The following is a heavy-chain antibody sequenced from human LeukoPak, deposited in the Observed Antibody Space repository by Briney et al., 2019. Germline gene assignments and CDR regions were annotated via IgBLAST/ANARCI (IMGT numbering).Heavy chain of an antibody. J-gene: IGHJ5*02. CDR1: GFTFSSYA. V-gene: IGHV3-23*01. CDR2: IGGSGGGT. Sequence: GGSVTLSCAASGFTFSSYAMTWVRQAPGKGLEWVSAIGGSGGGTDYADSVKGRFTIPRDNSNNTLYLQMNSLRADDAAVYYCTKDKYYEILTGYPTWFDPCGQGPLVTVSS. CDR3: TKDKYYEILTGYPTWFDP. D-gene: IGHD3-9*01.